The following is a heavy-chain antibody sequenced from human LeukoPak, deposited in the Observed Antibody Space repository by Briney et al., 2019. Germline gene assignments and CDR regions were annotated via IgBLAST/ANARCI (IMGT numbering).Heavy chain of an antibody. Sequence: GGSLRLSCAVSGFTVSSNYMHWVRQAPGKGLEWVSSISSSSSYIYYADSVKGRFTISRDNAKNSLYLQMNSLRAEDTAVYYCARDYDSSGGNYWGQGTLVTVSS. D-gene: IGHD3-22*01. CDR2: ISSSSSYI. V-gene: IGHV3-21*01. CDR1: GFTVSSNY. J-gene: IGHJ4*02. CDR3: ARDYDSSGGNY.